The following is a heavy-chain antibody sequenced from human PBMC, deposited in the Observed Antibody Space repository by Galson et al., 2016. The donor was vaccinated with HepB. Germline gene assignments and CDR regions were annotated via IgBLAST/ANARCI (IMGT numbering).Heavy chain of an antibody. V-gene: IGHV3-30-3*01. CDR1: RFISSHHA. D-gene: IGHD5-12*01. CDR3: ARDLTYSGYVGYFDQ. Sequence: SLRLSCAASRFISSHHALHWVRQAPGKGLQWVAVISFDVSNTYYADSVGVRFTISRDNSKNTVYLQMNRVRPEDTGLYYCARDLTYSGYVGYFDQWGQGALVTVSS. CDR2: ISFDVSNT. J-gene: IGHJ4*02.